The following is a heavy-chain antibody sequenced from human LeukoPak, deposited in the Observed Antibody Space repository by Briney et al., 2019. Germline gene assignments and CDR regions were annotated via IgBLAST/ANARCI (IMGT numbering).Heavy chain of an antibody. CDR1: GYTFTGYY. V-gene: IGHV1-2*02. CDR2: INPNSGGT. CDR3: AAISGSLGYFDY. D-gene: IGHD1-26*01. J-gene: IGHJ4*02. Sequence: ASVKVSCKASGYTFTGYYMHRVRQAPGQGLEWMGWINPNSGGTNYAQKFQGRGTMTRDTSISTAYMELSRLRSDDTAVYYCAAISGSLGYFDYWGQGTLVTVSS.